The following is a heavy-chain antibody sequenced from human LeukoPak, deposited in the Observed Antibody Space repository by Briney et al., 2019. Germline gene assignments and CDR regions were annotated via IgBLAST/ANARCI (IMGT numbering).Heavy chain of an antibody. V-gene: IGHV3-7*01. CDR2: IKQDGSEK. Sequence: GGSLRLSCAASGFTFSSYWMSWVRQAPGKGLEWVANIKQDGSEKYYVDSVKGRLTISRDNAKNSLYLQMNSLRAEDTAVYYCARAGYSGYDELWGQGTLVTVSS. CDR1: GFTFSSYW. CDR3: ARAGYSGYDEL. J-gene: IGHJ4*02. D-gene: IGHD5-12*01.